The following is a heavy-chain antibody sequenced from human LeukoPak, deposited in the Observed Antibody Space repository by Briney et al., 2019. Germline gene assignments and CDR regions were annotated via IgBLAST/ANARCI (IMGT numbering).Heavy chain of an antibody. V-gene: IGHV3-7*01. D-gene: IGHD3-3*01. J-gene: IGHJ4*02. CDR2: IKQDGSEK. CDR1: GFTFSSYA. CDR3: ARDGNYDFWSGYYVY. Sequence: GGSLRLSCAASGFTFSSYAMSWVRQAPGKGLEWVANIKQDGSEKYYVDSVKGRFTISRDNAKNSLYLQMNSLRAEDTAVYYCARDGNYDFWSGYYVYWGQGTLVTVSS.